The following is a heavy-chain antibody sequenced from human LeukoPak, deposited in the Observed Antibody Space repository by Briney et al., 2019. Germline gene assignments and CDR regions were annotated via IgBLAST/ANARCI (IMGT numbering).Heavy chain of an antibody. Sequence: KPSETLSLTWAVSGDSISSGGSSWNWIRQSAGKGLEWIGYIYHSGSTYYNPSLRSRLTISVDRSKNQFSLKLNSVTAADTAIYYCARGGYSGYDFWFDPWGQGTLVTVSS. D-gene: IGHD5-12*01. J-gene: IGHJ5*02. CDR3: ARGGYSGYDFWFDP. V-gene: IGHV4-30-2*06. CDR2: IYHSGST. CDR1: GDSISSGGSS.